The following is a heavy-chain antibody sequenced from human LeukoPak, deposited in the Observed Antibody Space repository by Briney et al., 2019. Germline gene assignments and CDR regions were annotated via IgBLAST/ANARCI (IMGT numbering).Heavy chain of an antibody. CDR3: ARGPPHRDYYYYYMDV. Sequence: GASVKVSCKASGYTFTSFGINWVRQAPGQGLEWMGWISAYNGNINYAQMLQGRVTMTTDTSTSTAYVDLRSLRSDDTAVYYCARGPPHRDYYYYYMDVWGKGTTVTVSS. CDR1: GYTFTSFG. J-gene: IGHJ6*03. V-gene: IGHV1-18*01. D-gene: IGHD5-24*01. CDR2: ISAYNGNI.